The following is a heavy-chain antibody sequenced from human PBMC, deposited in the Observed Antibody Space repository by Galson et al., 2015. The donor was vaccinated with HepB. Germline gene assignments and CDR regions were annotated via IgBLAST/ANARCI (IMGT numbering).Heavy chain of an antibody. CDR3: ARAPDYSGSGSYSLGPFDY. V-gene: IGHV1-18*01. Sequence: SVKVSCKASGYTFTSYGISWVRQAPGQGLEWMGWISAYNGNTNYAQKLQGRVTMTTDTSTSTAYMELRSLRSDDTAVYYCARAPDYSGSGSYSLGPFDYWCQGTLVAVSS. J-gene: IGHJ4*02. D-gene: IGHD3-10*01. CDR2: ISAYNGNT. CDR1: GYTFTSYG.